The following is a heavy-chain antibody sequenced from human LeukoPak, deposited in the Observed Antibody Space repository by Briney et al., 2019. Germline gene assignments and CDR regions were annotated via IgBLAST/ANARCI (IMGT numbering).Heavy chain of an antibody. Sequence: ASVKVSCKASGYTFTSYAMHWVRQAPGQRLEWMGWINAGNGNTKCSQKFQGRVTITRDTSASTAYMELSSLRSEDTAVYYCARGWLGYRDELDYWGLETLVTVSS. V-gene: IGHV1-3*01. CDR2: INAGNGNT. J-gene: IGHJ4*02. CDR3: ARGWLGYRDELDY. CDR1: GYTFTSYA. D-gene: IGHD3-22*01.